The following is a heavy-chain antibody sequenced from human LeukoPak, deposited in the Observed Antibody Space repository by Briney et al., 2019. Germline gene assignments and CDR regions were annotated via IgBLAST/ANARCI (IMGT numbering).Heavy chain of an antibody. CDR3: ARGGAGYAFDY. CDR2: ISSGGTP. D-gene: IGHD5-12*01. CDR1: GFTVSTNY. J-gene: IGHJ4*02. Sequence: GWSLRLSRAASGFTVSTNYMSWVRQAPGKGLEWVSVISSGGTPYYADSVKGRFTISRDSSENTLYLQMHSLRAKDTAVYYCARGGAGYAFDYWGQGTLVTVSS. V-gene: IGHV3-66*02.